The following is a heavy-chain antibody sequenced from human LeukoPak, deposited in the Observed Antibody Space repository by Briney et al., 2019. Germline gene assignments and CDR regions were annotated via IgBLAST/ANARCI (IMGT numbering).Heavy chain of an antibody. CDR1: GYTFTSYG. J-gene: IGHJ1*01. D-gene: IGHD3-22*01. Sequence: ASVKVSCTASGYTFTSYGISWVRQAPGRELGWMGWFCAYNGNTNYAQKLQGRVTMTTDTSTSTAYMELRSLRSDDTAVCYCARDGSRVVVTRAEYFQHWGQGTLVTVSS. CDR2: FCAYNGNT. V-gene: IGHV1-18*01. CDR3: ARDGSRVVVTRAEYFQH.